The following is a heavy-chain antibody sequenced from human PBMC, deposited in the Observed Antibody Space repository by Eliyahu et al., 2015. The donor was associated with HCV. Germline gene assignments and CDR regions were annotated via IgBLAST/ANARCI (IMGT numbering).Heavy chain of an antibody. CDR2: IKSKTDGGTT. CDR1: GFTFSNAW. CDR3: TTYCSSTSCYRAFDDY. V-gene: IGHV3-15*01. Sequence: EVQLVESGGGLVKPGGSLRLSCAASGFTFSNAWMSWXRQAPGKGLEWVGRIKSKTDGGTTDYAAPVKGRFTISRDDSKNTLYLQMNSLKTEDTAVYYCTTYCSSTSCYRAFDDYWGQGTLVTVSS. J-gene: IGHJ4*02. D-gene: IGHD2-2*02.